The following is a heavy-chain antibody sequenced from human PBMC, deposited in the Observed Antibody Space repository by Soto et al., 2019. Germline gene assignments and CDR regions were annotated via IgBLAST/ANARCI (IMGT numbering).Heavy chain of an antibody. J-gene: IGHJ6*02. D-gene: IGHD6-6*01. CDR1: GGTFSSYA. CDR2: IIPIFGTA. V-gene: IGHV1-69*13. Sequence: ASVKVSCKASGGTFSSYAISWVRQAPGQGLEWMGGIIPIFGTANYAQKFQGRVTITADESTSTAYMELSSLRSEDTAVYYCARGAARMGGYYYYYGMDVCGQGTTLTVSS. CDR3: ARGAARMGGYYYYYGMDV.